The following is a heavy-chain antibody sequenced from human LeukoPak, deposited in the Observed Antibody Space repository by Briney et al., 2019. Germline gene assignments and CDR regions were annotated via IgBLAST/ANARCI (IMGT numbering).Heavy chain of an antibody. CDR2: INHSGST. D-gene: IGHD5-18*01. Sequence: PETLSDTRAAHGGSISGYNWCWRRQPPGKGLEWIGEINHSGSTNYNPSLKSRVTISVDTSKNQFSLKVSSVTAADTAVYYCARRDTGMVMAPDVFEIWGQGTMVTVSS. V-gene: IGHV4-34*01. CDR1: GGSISGYN. CDR3: ARRDTGMVMAPDVFEI. J-gene: IGHJ3*02.